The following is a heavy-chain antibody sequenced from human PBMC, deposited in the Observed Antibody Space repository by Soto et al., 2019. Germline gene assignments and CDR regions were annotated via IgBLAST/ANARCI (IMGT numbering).Heavy chain of an antibody. CDR1: GDSIGTGGYY. V-gene: IGHV4-31*03. CDR3: ATNHDDISGRTPLLFDS. J-gene: IGHJ4*01. D-gene: IGHD3-22*01. CDR2: IHYSGNT. Sequence: QVQLQESRPGLVKPSQTLSLTCTVSGDSIGTGGYYWDWIRQHPGKGPEWIGYIHYSGNTYYNPSLKSRLTISLYTSKNQFSLHLSSVTAADTAVYYCATNHDDISGRTPLLFDSWGQEPWSPSPQ.